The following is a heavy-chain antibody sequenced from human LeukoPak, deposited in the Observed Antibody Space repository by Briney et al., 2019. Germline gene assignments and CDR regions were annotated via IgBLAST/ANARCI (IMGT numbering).Heavy chain of an antibody. D-gene: IGHD3-10*01. CDR2: ISSSGDST. Sequence: TGGSLRLSCAASGFTVSSNYMSWVRQAPGKGLEGVSSISSSGDSTYYADSVKGRFTVSRDNSKNTLYLQMNSLRAEDTAVYYCAKEAGGSGSYFPDYWGQGTLVTVSS. V-gene: IGHV3-23*01. CDR1: GFTVSSNY. J-gene: IGHJ4*02. CDR3: AKEAGGSGSYFPDY.